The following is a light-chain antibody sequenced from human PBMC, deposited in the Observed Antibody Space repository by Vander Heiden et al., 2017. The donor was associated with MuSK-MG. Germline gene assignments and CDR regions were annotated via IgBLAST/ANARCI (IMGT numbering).Light chain of an antibody. CDR1: SSAVGVYNY. CDR3: CSYTSSITYV. CDR2: GVN. J-gene: IGLJ1*01. V-gene: IGLV2-14*01. Sequence: QSALFQPASVSGSPGQWITISFTGSSSAVGVYNYVSWFEHVPDTAPKLIVNGVNNRPTGVSSRFSGSKSGNTASLTISGLQAEDEADYYCCSYTSSITYVFGSGTKVNVL.